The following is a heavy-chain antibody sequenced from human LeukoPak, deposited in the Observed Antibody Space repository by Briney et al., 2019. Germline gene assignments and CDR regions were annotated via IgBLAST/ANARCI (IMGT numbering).Heavy chain of an antibody. CDR2: ISSSGSTI. D-gene: IGHD2-2*02. CDR1: GFTFSDYY. J-gene: IGHJ6*02. Sequence: GGSLRLSCAAPGFTFSDYYMSWIRQAPGKRLEWVSYISSSGSTIYYADSVKGRFTISRDNAKNSLYLQMNSLRAEDTAVYYCARGEYCSSTSCYRGSGYYYYGMDVWGQGTTVTVSS. CDR3: ARGEYCSSTSCYRGSGYYYYGMDV. V-gene: IGHV3-11*01.